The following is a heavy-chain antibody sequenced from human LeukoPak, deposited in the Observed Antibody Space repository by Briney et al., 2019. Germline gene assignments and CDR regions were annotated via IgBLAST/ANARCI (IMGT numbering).Heavy chain of an antibody. CDR2: ICYSGST. D-gene: IGHD5-12*01. CDR3: ANHPPGVATHGRDY. J-gene: IGHJ4*02. V-gene: IGHV4-39*01. Sequence: PGGSLRLSCTVSGGSISSSSYYSGWLRPPQGKGLGSSGSICYSGSTYYNPSIKSRVTTSVNTSKNQFSLKLSSVTAADTAVYYCANHPPGVATHGRDYWGQGTLVTVSS. CDR1: GGSISSSSYY.